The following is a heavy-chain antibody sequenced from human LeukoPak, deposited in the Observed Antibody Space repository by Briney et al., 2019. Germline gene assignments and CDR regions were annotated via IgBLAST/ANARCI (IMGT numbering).Heavy chain of an antibody. CDR2: INPNSGGT. D-gene: IGHD6-13*01. Sequence: ASVKVSCKASGHTFTGYYMHWVRQAPGQGLEWMGWINPNSGGTNYAQKFQGRVTMTRDTSISTAYMELSRLRSDDTAVYYCARWGGGVLAAAGTHYYYYYMDVWGKGTTVTVSS. V-gene: IGHV1-2*02. J-gene: IGHJ6*03. CDR1: GHTFTGYY. CDR3: ARWGGGVLAAAGTHYYYYYMDV.